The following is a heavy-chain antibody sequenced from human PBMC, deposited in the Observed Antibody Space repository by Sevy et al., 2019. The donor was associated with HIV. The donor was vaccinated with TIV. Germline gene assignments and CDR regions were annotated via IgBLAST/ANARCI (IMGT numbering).Heavy chain of an antibody. CDR3: ARGGAAAGTYDP. J-gene: IGHJ5*02. D-gene: IGHD6-13*01. CDR2: ISSSGSYI. CDR1: GFTFSSYS. Sequence: GGSLRLSCAASGFTFSSYSMNGVRQAPGKGLEWVSSISSSGSYIYYADSVKGRFTISRDNAKNSLYLQMNSLRAEDTAVYYCARGGAAAGTYDPWGQGTLVTVSS. V-gene: IGHV3-21*01.